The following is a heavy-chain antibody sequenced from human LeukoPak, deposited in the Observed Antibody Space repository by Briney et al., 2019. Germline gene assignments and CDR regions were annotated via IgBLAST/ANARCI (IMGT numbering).Heavy chain of an antibody. J-gene: IGHJ3*02. Sequence: GGSLRLSCAASGFAFSSYAMSWVRQAPGKGLEWVSAISDSGGSTYYVDSVKGRVTISRDNSKNTLYLQMSSLRAEDTAVYYCAKDIREHDSSGYYPDDAFDIWGQGTMVTVSS. CDR2: ISDSGGST. V-gene: IGHV3-23*01. CDR1: GFAFSSYA. CDR3: AKDIREHDSSGYYPDDAFDI. D-gene: IGHD3-22*01.